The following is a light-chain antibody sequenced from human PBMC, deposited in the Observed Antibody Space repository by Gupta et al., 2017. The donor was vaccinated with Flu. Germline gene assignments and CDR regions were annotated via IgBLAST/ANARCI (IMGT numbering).Light chain of an antibody. Sequence: GTLSLSPGERATLSCRASQSLTSTYVAWYQQKPGQSPKLLIFGASSRATDIPERFSGGGSGTDFTLTISRLEPEDFAVYYCQQYDLSPKTFGQGTKVEV. J-gene: IGKJ1*01. V-gene: IGKV3-20*01. CDR2: GAS. CDR3: QQYDLSPKT. CDR1: QSLTSTY.